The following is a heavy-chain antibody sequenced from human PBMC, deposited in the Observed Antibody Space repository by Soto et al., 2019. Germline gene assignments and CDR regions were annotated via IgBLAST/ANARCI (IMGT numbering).Heavy chain of an antibody. CDR3: ARGLPLDCSSTSCYHDFYYFYGMDV. Sequence: GGSLRLSCAASGFIFSSYGMHWVRQAPSKGLEWVAVISYDGSNKYNADSVKGRFTISRDNSKNTLYLQMNSLRGEDTAVYYCARGLPLDCSSTSCYHDFYYFYGMDVWGQGTTVTVSS. CDR2: ISYDGSNK. V-gene: IGHV3-30*03. D-gene: IGHD2-2*01. CDR1: GFIFSSYG. J-gene: IGHJ6*02.